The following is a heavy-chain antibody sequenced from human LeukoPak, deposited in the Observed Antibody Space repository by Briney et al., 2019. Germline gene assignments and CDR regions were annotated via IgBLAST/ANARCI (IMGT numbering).Heavy chain of an antibody. CDR2: ISAYNGNT. Sequence: GASVKVSCKASGYTFTSYGISWVRQAPGQGLEWMGWISAYNGNTNYAQKLQGRVTMTTDTSTSTAYMELRSLRSDDTAVYYCARSVRGLLYGSGWYPYWGQGTLVTVSS. J-gene: IGHJ4*02. V-gene: IGHV1-18*01. CDR3: ARSVRGLLYGSGWYPY. CDR1: GYTFTSYG. D-gene: IGHD6-19*01.